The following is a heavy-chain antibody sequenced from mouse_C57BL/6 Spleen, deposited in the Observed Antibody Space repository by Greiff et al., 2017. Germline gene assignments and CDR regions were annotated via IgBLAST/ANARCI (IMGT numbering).Heavy chain of an antibody. Sequence: VQLKESGPELVKPGASVKISCKASGYAFSSSWMNWVKQRPGKGLEWIGRIYPGDGDTNYNGKFKGKATLTADKSSSTAYMQLSSLTSEDSAVYFCARDYYGSSYWYFDVWGTGTTVTVSS. V-gene: IGHV1-82*01. CDR2: IYPGDGDT. CDR1: GYAFSSSW. D-gene: IGHD1-1*01. CDR3: ARDYYGSSYWYFDV. J-gene: IGHJ1*03.